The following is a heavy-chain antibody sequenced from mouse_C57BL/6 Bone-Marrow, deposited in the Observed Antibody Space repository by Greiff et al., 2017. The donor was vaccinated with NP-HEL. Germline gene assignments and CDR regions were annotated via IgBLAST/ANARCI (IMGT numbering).Heavy chain of an antibody. Sequence: QVQLKQSGAELARPGASVKLSCKASGYTFTSYGISWVKQRTGQGLEWIGEIYPRSGNTYYNEKFKGKATLTADKSSSTAYMELRSLTSEDSAVYFCARCYYYDDMAWFAYWGQGTLVTVSA. J-gene: IGHJ3*01. CDR3: ARCYYYDDMAWFAY. V-gene: IGHV1-81*01. CDR2: IYPRSGNT. D-gene: IGHD2-13*01. CDR1: GYTFTSYG.